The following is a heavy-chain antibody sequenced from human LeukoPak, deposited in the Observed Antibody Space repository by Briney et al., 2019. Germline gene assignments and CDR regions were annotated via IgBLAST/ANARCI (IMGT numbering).Heavy chain of an antibody. J-gene: IGHJ3*02. CDR3: ATSAIAAAATGAYI. CDR2: IYYSGST. Sequence: SETLSLTCTVSGGSISSYYWSWIRQPPGKGLEWIGYIYYSGSTNYNPSLKSRVTISVDTSKNQFSLKLSSVTAADTAVYYCATSAIAAAATGAYIRGQGTMVTVSS. CDR1: GGSISSYY. D-gene: IGHD6-13*01. V-gene: IGHV4-59*01.